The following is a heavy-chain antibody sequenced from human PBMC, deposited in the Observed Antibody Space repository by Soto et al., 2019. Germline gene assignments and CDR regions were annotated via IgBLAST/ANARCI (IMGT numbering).Heavy chain of an antibody. CDR2: INPNSGGT. Sequence: ASVKVSCKASGYTFTGYYMHWVRQAPGQGLEWMGWINPNSGGTNYAQKFQGWVTMTRDTSISTAYMELSRLRSDDTAVYYCARDKSPQAAAGVDTAMFYGMDVWGQGTTVTVSS. CDR3: ARDKSPQAAAGVDTAMFYGMDV. J-gene: IGHJ6*02. V-gene: IGHV1-2*04. CDR1: GYTFTGYY. D-gene: IGHD5-18*01.